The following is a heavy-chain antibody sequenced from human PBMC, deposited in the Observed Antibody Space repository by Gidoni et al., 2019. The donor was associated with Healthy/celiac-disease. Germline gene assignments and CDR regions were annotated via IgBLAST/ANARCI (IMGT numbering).Heavy chain of an antibody. D-gene: IGHD5-12*01. CDR1: GGSICSGGYY. CDR2: IYYSGST. V-gene: IGHV4-31*03. J-gene: IGHJ4*02. CDR3: ASHSGYDFGGFDY. Sequence: QVQLQESGPGPVNPSQTLSRTCTVAGGSICSGGYYWSWIRQHPGKGLEWIGYIYYSGSTYYNPSLKSRVTISVDTSKNQFSLKLSSVTAADTAVYYCASHSGYDFGGFDYWGQGTLVTVSS.